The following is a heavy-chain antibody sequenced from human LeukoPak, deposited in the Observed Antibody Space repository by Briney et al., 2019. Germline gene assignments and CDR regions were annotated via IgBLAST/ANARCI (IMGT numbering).Heavy chain of an antibody. Sequence: GGSLRLSCAAPGFTFSSYSMNWVRQAPGKGLEWVSSISSSGNDIYYADSVKGRFTISRDNAKNSVFLQMSSLRAEDTTVYYCAIDKQSSGWYYFDYWGQGAQVTVSS. CDR3: AIDKQSSGWYYFDY. J-gene: IGHJ4*02. CDR2: ISSSGNDI. CDR1: GFTFSSYS. D-gene: IGHD6-19*01. V-gene: IGHV3-21*01.